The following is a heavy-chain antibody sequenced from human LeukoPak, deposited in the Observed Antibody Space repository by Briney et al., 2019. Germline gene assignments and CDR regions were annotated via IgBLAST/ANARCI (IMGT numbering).Heavy chain of an antibody. Sequence: GGSLRLSCAASGFTFSSYAMFWVRQAPGKGLEYVSAISYNGGSTYYANSVKGRFIISRDNSKNTLYLQMGSLRAEDMAVYYCAKVGCNGDSCFNYFDYWGQGTLVTVSS. CDR2: ISYNGGST. CDR3: AKVGCNGDSCFNYFDY. J-gene: IGHJ4*02. V-gene: IGHV3-64*01. D-gene: IGHD2-15*01. CDR1: GFTFSSYA.